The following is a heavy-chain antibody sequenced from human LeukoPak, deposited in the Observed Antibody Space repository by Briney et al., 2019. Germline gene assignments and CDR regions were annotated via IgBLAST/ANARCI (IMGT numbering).Heavy chain of an antibody. CDR1: GFTFSNYA. J-gene: IGHJ4*02. CDR3: AKDRITIFGVVIIAHDFDY. Sequence: WGSLTLSCAASGFTFSNYAMTWVRQAPGKGLEWVSAISGSGGSTYYADSVKGQFTISRDNSKNTLYLQMNSLRAEDTAVYYCAKDRITIFGVVIIAHDFDYWGQGTMVTVSS. V-gene: IGHV3-23*01. D-gene: IGHD3-3*01. CDR2: ISGSGGST.